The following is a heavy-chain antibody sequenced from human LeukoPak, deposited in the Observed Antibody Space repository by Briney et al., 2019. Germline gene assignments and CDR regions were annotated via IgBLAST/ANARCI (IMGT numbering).Heavy chain of an antibody. Sequence: GGSLRLSCAASGFTFDDYAMHWVRQAPGKGLEWVSGITWKSGYIGYADSVKGRFTISRDNSKNSLYLQMNSLRTEDTALYYCAKDSSGVSGSYLFDPWGQGTLVTVSS. D-gene: IGHD3-10*01. J-gene: IGHJ5*02. CDR3: AKDSSGVSGSYLFDP. CDR2: ITWKSGYI. V-gene: IGHV3-9*01. CDR1: GFTFDDYA.